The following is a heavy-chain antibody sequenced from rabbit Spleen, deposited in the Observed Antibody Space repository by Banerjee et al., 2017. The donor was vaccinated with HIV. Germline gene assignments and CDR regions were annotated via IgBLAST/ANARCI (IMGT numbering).Heavy chain of an antibody. CDR1: GFSFSSSDY. Sequence: QSLALSGGDLVKHGVSLTLTCTASGFSFSSSDYICWVRQAPGKGLEWISCIAGSSSGFTYSATWAKGRFTISKSSSTTVTLQMTSLTAADTATYFCARDLDGVIGWNFGWWGPGTLVTVS. V-gene: IGHV1S40*01. CDR2: IAGSSSGFT. CDR3: ARDLDGVIGWNFGW. D-gene: IGHD4-1*01. J-gene: IGHJ4*01.